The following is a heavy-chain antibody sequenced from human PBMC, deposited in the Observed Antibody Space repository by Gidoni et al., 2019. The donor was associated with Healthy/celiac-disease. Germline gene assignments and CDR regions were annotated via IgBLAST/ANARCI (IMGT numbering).Heavy chain of an antibody. CDR1: GCTFSSYG. V-gene: IGHV3-30*18. D-gene: IGHD3-3*01. J-gene: IGHJ6*03. CDR2: LSYDGSNK. CDR3: AKEYYDFWTYYYYYYMDV. Sequence: QVQLVEAGGGVVQHGRSLGLACAASGCTFSSYGMHWVRQAPGKGLEWVAVLSYDGSNKSYADSVKGRFTISRDNSKNPLYLQMNSLRAEDTAVYYCAKEYYDFWTYYYYYYMDVWGKGTTVTVSS.